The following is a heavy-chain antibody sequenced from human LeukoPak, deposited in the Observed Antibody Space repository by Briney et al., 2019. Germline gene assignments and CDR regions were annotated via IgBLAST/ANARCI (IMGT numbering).Heavy chain of an antibody. CDR2: IKKDGSEK. CDR1: GLTFSNYC. J-gene: IGHJ4*02. Sequence: GGSLRLSCVVSGLTFSNYCMTWVRQAPGKGLEWVANIKKDGSEKFYVDSVKGRFTISRDNAKSSLYLQMDSLRGEDTAVYYCTRGGASTSYYWFYLGQGTLVTVSS. V-gene: IGHV3-7*03. D-gene: IGHD2-8*01. CDR3: TRGGASTSYYWFY.